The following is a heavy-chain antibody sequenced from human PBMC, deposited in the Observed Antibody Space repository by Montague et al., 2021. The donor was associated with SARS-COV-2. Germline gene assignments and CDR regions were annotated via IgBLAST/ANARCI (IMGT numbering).Heavy chain of an antibody. J-gene: IGHJ4*02. D-gene: IGHD3-22*01. CDR3: ANYNSSSYVSLGY. Sequence: SLRLSCAASGFTFNNYWMHWVRQAPGKGLVWVSRINGDGNGRNYAESAKGRFTISRDNAKKTLYLQMNSLRAEDTAVYYCANYNSSSYVSLGYWGQGTLVTVSS. CDR1: GFTFNNYW. V-gene: IGHV3-74*01. CDR2: INGDGNGR.